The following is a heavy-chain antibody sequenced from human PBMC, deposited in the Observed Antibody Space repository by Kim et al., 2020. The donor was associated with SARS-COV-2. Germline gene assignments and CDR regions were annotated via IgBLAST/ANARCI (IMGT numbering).Heavy chain of an antibody. D-gene: IGHD3-16*01. CDR3: ARRERGTYYFDS. Sequence: SETLSLTCTVSGGSITSDASYWSCMRQHPGKGLEWIGYISYSGNPYYNPSLKSRVTISVDTSKNQLSLRLTSVTAADTAVYFCARRERGTYYFDSWGPGAQVTISS. V-gene: IGHV4-31*03. J-gene: IGHJ4*02. CDR1: GGSITSDASY. CDR2: ISYSGNP.